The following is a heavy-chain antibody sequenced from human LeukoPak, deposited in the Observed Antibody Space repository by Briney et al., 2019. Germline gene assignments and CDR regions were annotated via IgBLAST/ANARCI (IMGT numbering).Heavy chain of an antibody. CDR2: IYYSGST. V-gene: IGHV4-39*01. D-gene: IGHD1-1*01. CDR1: GGSISSSYYY. Sequence: SETLSLTCTVSGGSISSSYYYCGWIRQPPGKGLEWIGTIYYSGSTYYNPSLKSRVTISVDTSKNQFSLKLSSVTAPDTAVYYCARHEDRNWYFDHWGQGTLVTVSS. J-gene: IGHJ4*02. CDR3: ARHEDRNWYFDH.